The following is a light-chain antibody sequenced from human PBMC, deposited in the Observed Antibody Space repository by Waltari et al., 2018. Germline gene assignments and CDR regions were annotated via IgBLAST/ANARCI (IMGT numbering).Light chain of an antibody. V-gene: IGKV3-11*01. Sequence: EIVLTQSPATLSLSPGERATLSCRASQSVSSYLAWYQQKPGQAPRLLISEASNRATGIPARFSGSGSGTDFTLTISSLEPEDFAVYYCQQRSNWLFTFGPGTKVDIK. CDR1: QSVSSY. CDR2: EAS. CDR3: QQRSNWLFT. J-gene: IGKJ3*01.